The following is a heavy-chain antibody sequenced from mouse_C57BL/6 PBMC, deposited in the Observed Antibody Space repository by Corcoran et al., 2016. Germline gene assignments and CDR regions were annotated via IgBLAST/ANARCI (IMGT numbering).Heavy chain of an antibody. V-gene: IGHV13-2*01. CDR3: SRGNSEGFPY. CDR2: IPVKSDNFGA. J-gene: IGHJ3*01. CDR1: GFTFSDYR. Sequence: QVQLVETGGDLVRPGHSLKLSCVTSGFTFSDYRMHWLRQPPGKRLEWIAVIPVKSDNFGANYAESVKGRFAISRDDSKSSVYLEMNRLREEDTATYFCSRGNSEGFPYWGQGTLVTVSA. D-gene: IGHD2-1*01.